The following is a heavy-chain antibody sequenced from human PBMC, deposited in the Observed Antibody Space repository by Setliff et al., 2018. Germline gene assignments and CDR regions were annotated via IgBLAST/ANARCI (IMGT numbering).Heavy chain of an antibody. CDR1: GFTISRHA. CDR3: ARDRGESTTWYALDGFDV. CDR2: LSYDGSNK. D-gene: IGHD6-13*01. V-gene: IGHV3-30*01. J-gene: IGHJ3*01. Sequence: GGSLRLSCAASGFTISRHAVHWVRQAPGKGLEWVAVLSYDGSNKFYADSVKGRFTVSRDNSRNTLYLQVNSLRTQDTAIYYCARDRGESTTWYALDGFDVWGQGTMVTVSS.